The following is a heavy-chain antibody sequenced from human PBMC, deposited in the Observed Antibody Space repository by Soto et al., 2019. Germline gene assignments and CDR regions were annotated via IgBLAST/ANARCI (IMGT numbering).Heavy chain of an antibody. J-gene: IGHJ6*03. D-gene: IGHD1-26*01. CDR1: GFTFSSYW. CDR3: ARAPSYLYYYYYYMDV. CDR2: IKQDGSEK. V-gene: IGHV3-7*01. Sequence: WGSLRLSCAASGFTFSSYWMSWVRQAPGKGLEWVANIKQDGSEKYYVDSVKGRFTISRDNAKNSLYLQMNSLRAEDTAVYYCARAPSYLYYYYYYMDVWGKGTTVTVSS.